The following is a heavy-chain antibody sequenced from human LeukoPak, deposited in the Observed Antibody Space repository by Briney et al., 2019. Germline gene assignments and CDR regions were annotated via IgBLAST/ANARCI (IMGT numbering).Heavy chain of an antibody. V-gene: IGHV3-23*01. CDR3: ARAMDIVVVVAAFVDYYYGMDV. CDR1: GFTSIAYA. CDR2: ISGGGVTT. Sequence: GGSLRLSCVGSGFTSIAYALTWARQAPGKGLEWVSGISGGGVTTYYADSVKGRFTISRDNSKNTLYLQMNSLRADDTAVYYCARAMDIVVVVAAFVDYYYGMDVWGQGTTVTVSS. D-gene: IGHD2-15*01. J-gene: IGHJ6*02.